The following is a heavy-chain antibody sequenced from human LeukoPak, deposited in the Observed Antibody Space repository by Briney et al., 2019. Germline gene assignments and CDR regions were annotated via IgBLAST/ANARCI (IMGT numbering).Heavy chain of an antibody. J-gene: IGHJ4*02. V-gene: IGHV4-38-2*01. CDR2: IYHSGST. D-gene: IGHD3-9*01. CDR1: GYSISSGYY. Sequence: PSETLSLTCAVSGYSISSGYYWGWIRQPPGKGLEWIGSIYHSGSTYYNPSLKSRVTISVDTSKNQFSLKLSSVTAADTAVYYCARGSRYFDWLYYFDYWGQGTLVTVSS. CDR3: ARGSRYFDWLYYFDY.